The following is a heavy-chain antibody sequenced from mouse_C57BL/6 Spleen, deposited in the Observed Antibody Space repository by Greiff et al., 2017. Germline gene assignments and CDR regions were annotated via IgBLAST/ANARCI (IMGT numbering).Heavy chain of an antibody. V-gene: IGHV1-80*01. CDR1: GYAFSSYW. J-gene: IGHJ1*03. D-gene: IGHD1-1*01. CDR2: IYPGGGDT. CDR3: ARSLYYGSHWYFDV. Sequence: QVQLQQSGAELVKPGASVKISCKASGYAFSSYWMNWVKQRPGKGLEWIGQIYPGGGDTNYNGKFKGKATLTADKSSSTAYMQLSSLTSEDSAVYFCARSLYYGSHWYFDVWGTGTTVTVSS.